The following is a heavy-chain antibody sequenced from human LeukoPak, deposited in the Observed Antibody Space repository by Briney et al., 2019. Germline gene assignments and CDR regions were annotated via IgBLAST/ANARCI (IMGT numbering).Heavy chain of an antibody. D-gene: IGHD6-6*01. CDR3: ARRYSSSSFSYYYMDV. Sequence: GGSLRLSCAASGFTFSSYWMSWVRQAPGKGLEWVANIKQDGSEKYYVDSVKGRFTISRDNAKNSLYLQMNSLRAEDTAVYYCARRYSSSSFSYYYMDVWGKGTTVTISS. V-gene: IGHV3-7*01. CDR2: IKQDGSEK. J-gene: IGHJ6*03. CDR1: GFTFSSYW.